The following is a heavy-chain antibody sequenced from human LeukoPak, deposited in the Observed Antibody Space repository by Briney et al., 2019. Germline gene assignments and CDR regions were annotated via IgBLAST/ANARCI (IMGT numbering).Heavy chain of an antibody. D-gene: IGHD3-10*01. Sequence: GGTLRLSCAASGFTFSSYGMSWVRQAPGKGLEWVSAISGSGGSTYYADSVKGRFTISRDNSKNTLYLQMNSLRAEDTAVYYCGGTMVRGAPSGAFDIWGQGTMVTVSS. CDR3: GGTMVRGAPSGAFDI. CDR2: ISGSGGST. J-gene: IGHJ3*02. CDR1: GFTFSSYG. V-gene: IGHV3-23*01.